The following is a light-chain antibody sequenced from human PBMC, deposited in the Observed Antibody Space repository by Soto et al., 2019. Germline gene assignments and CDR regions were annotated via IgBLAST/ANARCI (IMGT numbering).Light chain of an antibody. V-gene: IGLV4-69*01. CDR1: SGHSSYA. Sequence: QSVLTQSPSASASLGASVKLTCTLSSGHSSYAIAWHQQQPEKGPRYLMKVNSDGSHSKGDGIPDRFSGSSSGAERYLTISSLQSEDEADYYCQTWGTGIQVFGTGTKVTVL. CDR2: VNSDGSH. CDR3: QTWGTGIQV. J-gene: IGLJ1*01.